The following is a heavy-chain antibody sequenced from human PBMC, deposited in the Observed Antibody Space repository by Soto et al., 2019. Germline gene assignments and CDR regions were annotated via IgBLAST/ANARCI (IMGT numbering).Heavy chain of an antibody. V-gene: IGHV1-46*01. CDR3: ARESVDIVATHSFYGMDV. D-gene: IGHD5-12*01. J-gene: IGHJ6*02. CDR1: GYTFTSYY. Sequence: ASVKVSCKASGYTFTSYYMHWVRQAPGQGLEWMGIINPSGGSTSYAQKFQGRVTMTRDTSTSTVYMELSSLRSEDTAVYYCARESVDIVATHSFYGMDVWGQGTTVTVSS. CDR2: INPSGGST.